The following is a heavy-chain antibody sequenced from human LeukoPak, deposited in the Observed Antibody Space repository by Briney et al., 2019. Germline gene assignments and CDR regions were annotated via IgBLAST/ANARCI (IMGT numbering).Heavy chain of an antibody. Sequence: SGPTLVNPTQTLTLTCTFSGVSLSTSGVGVGWIRQPPGKALEWLVLIYWHDAKRYSPSLKTRLTITKDTSKNQVVLTLTNMDPVDTATYYSAHRRNDSSGFYEDAFDIWGQGTMVTVSS. CDR2: IYWHDAK. CDR3: AHRRNDSSGFYEDAFDI. D-gene: IGHD3-22*01. CDR1: GVSLSTSGVG. V-gene: IGHV2-5*01. J-gene: IGHJ3*02.